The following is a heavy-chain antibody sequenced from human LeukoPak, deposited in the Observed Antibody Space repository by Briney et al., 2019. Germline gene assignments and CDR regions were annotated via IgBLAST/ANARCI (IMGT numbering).Heavy chain of an antibody. V-gene: IGHV3-11*04. Sequence: GGSLRLSFSASGFTFSDYYMSWIRQAPGEGLEWVSYISSSGSTIYYADSVKGRFTISRDNAKNSLYLQMNSLRAEDTAVYYCARDLRGYNYLRQVDAFDIWGQGTMVTVSS. CDR1: GFTFSDYY. CDR2: ISSSGSTI. J-gene: IGHJ3*02. D-gene: IGHD5-24*01. CDR3: ARDLRGYNYLRQVDAFDI.